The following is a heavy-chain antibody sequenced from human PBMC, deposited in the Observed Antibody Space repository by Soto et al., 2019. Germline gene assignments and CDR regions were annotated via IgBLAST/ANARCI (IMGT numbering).Heavy chain of an antibody. V-gene: IGHV1-18*04. CDR3: ARDQVGATTDFDY. CDR2: ISASNGST. D-gene: IGHD1-26*01. Sequence: ASVKVSCKASGYTFTSYYMHWVRQAPGQGLEWIGWISASNGSTIYAQKLQGRVTMTTDTSTSTAYMELRSLRSDDTAVYYCARDQVGATTDFDYWGQGTLVTVSS. J-gene: IGHJ4*02. CDR1: GYTFTSYY.